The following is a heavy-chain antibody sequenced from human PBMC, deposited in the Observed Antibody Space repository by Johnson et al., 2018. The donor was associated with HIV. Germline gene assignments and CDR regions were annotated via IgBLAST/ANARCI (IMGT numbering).Heavy chain of an antibody. CDR3: VSSGCQRCAFDI. J-gene: IGHJ3*02. CDR1: GFTFTFYA. Sequence: QVQLVESGGGVVQPGRSLRLSCAASGFTFTFYAMHWVRQAPGKGLEWVAVISYDGSNKYYADSVKGRFTISRDNSKNTLYLQMNSLRAEDTAVYYCVSSGCQRCAFDIWGQGTMVTVSS. CDR2: ISYDGSNK. V-gene: IGHV3-30-3*01. D-gene: IGHD6-19*01.